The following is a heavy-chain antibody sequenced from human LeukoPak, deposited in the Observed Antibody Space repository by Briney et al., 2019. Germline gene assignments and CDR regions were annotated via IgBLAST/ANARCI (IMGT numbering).Heavy chain of an antibody. CDR3: VRSGYDYDWFDP. V-gene: IGHV1-69*08. J-gene: IGHJ5*02. Sequence: SVKVSCKAPGGSFSDYSISWVRQAPGQGLEWMGRIIAILDTAHYAQKFQGRFTITADKSTTTVYMELSSLRSDDTAVYYCVRSGYDYDWFDPWGQGTLVTVSS. CDR1: GGSFSDYS. CDR2: IIAILDTA. D-gene: IGHD5-12*01.